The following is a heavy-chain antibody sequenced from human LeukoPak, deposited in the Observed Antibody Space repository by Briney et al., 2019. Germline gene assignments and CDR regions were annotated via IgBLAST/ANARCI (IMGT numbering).Heavy chain of an antibody. J-gene: IGHJ4*02. CDR2: ISGSGGST. D-gene: IGHD5-24*01. CDR1: GFTFSSYA. Sequence: GGPLILSCAAGGFTFSSYAMSWLRQARGKGLELVSAISGSGGSTYYADSVNGRFISSSNNSKTTLYLQMTRLTADATAVYYCAKDLADMATIIDYCGQGTLGTVSS. V-gene: IGHV3-23*01. CDR3: AKDLADMATIIDY.